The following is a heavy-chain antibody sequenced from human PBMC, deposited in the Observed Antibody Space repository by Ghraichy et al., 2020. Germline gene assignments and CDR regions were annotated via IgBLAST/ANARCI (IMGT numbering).Heavy chain of an antibody. CDR3: ARDMFGSGTTN. V-gene: IGHV4-4*07. CDR2: ISGSGSA. CDR1: GESFETNY. J-gene: IGHJ4*02. Sequence: SHTLSLTCTVSGESFETNYWSWIRQSAEKTLEWIGRISGSGSAKYNPSFKTRVTMSVDPSKNQFFLNVNSVTAADTAIYYCARDMFGSGTTNWGQGILVSVSS. D-gene: IGHD3-10*01.